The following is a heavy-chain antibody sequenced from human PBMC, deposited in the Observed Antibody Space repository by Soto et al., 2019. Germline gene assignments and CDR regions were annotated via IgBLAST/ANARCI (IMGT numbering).Heavy chain of an antibody. D-gene: IGHD7-27*01. Sequence: GGSLRLSCAASGFTFSSYGMHWVRQAPGKGLEWVAVIWYDGSNKYYADSVKGRFTISRDNSKNTLYLQMNSLRAEDTAVYYCASQLGSRGHAFDIWGQGTMVTVSS. CDR1: GFTFSSYG. CDR3: ASQLGSRGHAFDI. V-gene: IGHV3-33*01. CDR2: IWYDGSNK. J-gene: IGHJ3*02.